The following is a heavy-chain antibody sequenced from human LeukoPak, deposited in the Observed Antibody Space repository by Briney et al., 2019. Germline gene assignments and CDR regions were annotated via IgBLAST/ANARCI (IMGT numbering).Heavy chain of an antibody. CDR1: GYTFTGYY. CDR3: ARTLSPASTPMSDY. CDR2: INPNSGGT. D-gene: IGHD2-2*01. J-gene: IGHJ4*02. V-gene: IGHV1-2*02. Sequence: ASVKVSCKASGYTFTGYYMHWVRQAPGQGLEWMGWINPNSGGTNYAQKFQGRVTMTRDTSISTAYMELSRLRSDDTAVYYCARTLSPASTPMSDYWGQGTLVTVSS.